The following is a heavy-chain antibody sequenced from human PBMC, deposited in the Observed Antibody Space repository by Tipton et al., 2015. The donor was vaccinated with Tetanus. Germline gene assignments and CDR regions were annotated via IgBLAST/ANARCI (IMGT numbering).Heavy chain of an antibody. D-gene: IGHD7-27*01. V-gene: IGHV3-53*01. J-gene: IGHJ4*02. Sequence: SLRLSCIASEFSVSSNYISWVRQAPGKGLEWVSVIYHDGNTYYGDSMKGRFTPSRENSKNTFYLKMNSRRAEDTAFFFCARTMGTSRYYYWGQGTLLTVSS. CDR3: ARTMGTSRYYY. CDR1: EFSVSSNY. CDR2: IYHDGNT.